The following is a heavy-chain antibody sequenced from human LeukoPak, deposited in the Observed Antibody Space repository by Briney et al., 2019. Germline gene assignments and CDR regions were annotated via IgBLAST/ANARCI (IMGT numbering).Heavy chain of an antibody. CDR3: ARAGVGSNWFDP. CDR1: GFTFSSYG. J-gene: IGHJ5*02. CDR2: IRYDGSNK. Sequence: QPGGSLRLSCAASGFTFSSYGMHWVRQAPGKGLEWVAFIRYDGSNKYYADSVKGRFTISRDNVKNLLYLQMNSLRPEDTAVYYCARAGVGSNWFDPWGQGTLVTVSS. D-gene: IGHD2-2*01. V-gene: IGHV3-30*02.